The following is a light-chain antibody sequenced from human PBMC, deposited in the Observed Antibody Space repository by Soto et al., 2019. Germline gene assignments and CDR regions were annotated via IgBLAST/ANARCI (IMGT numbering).Light chain of an antibody. CDR1: QSVGSY. Sequence: EIVLTQSPGTLALSPGERATLSCRASQSVGSYLAWYQKKGGQAPRLLIYGASSRATGIPDRFSGSGSGTDFTLTVSRLEPEDFALYYCQHYGISHQSTFGQGTKLEIK. J-gene: IGKJ2*02. V-gene: IGKV3-20*01. CDR3: QHYGISHQST. CDR2: GAS.